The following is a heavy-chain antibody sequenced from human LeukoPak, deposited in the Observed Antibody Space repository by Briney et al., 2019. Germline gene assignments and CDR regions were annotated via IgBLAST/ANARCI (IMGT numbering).Heavy chain of an antibody. J-gene: IGHJ4*02. V-gene: IGHV4-59*02. Sequence: PSETLSLTCTVSGGSVSSYYWSWIRQTPEKGLEWIGYMSYSGRTDYGPSLKSRVTMSVDTSKNQFSLKMSYVTAADTGVYYCARGYCRDDICQVFPYWGQGTLVTISS. CDR3: ARGYCRDDICQVFPY. CDR1: GGSVSSYY. D-gene: IGHD2-21*02. CDR2: MSYSGRT.